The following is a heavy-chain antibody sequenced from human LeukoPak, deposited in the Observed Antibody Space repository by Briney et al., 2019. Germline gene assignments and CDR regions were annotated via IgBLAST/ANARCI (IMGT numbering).Heavy chain of an antibody. D-gene: IGHD3-10*01. V-gene: IGHV1-69*05. CDR3: ARDRYVWFGELLAY. CDR1: GGTFSSYA. Sequence: ASVKVSCKASGGTFSSYAISWVRQAPGQGLEWMGGIIPIFGTANYAQKFQGRVTMTRDTSISTAYMELSRLRSDDTAVYYCARDRYVWFGELLAYWGQGTLVTVSS. J-gene: IGHJ4*02. CDR2: IIPIFGTA.